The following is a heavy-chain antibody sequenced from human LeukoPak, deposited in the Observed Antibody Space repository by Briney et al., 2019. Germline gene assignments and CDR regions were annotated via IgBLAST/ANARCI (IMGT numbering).Heavy chain of an antibody. V-gene: IGHV1-69*13. Sequence: ASVKVSCKASGGTFSSYAISWVRQAPGQGLEWMGGIIPIFGTANYAQKFQGRVTITADESTSTAYMELSSLRSEDTAVYYCARGVAYNWNYPHYYYMDVWGKGTTVTVSS. D-gene: IGHD1-7*01. CDR3: ARGVAYNWNYPHYYYMDV. J-gene: IGHJ6*03. CDR1: GGTFSSYA. CDR2: IIPIFGTA.